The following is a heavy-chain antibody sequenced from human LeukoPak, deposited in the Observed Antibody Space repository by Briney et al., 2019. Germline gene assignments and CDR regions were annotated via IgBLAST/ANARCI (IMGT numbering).Heavy chain of an antibody. CDR1: GFIFSDAW. Sequence: GGSFRLSCTASGFIFSDAWMTWVRQAPGRGPEWVGRIKSKHDGGTTDYASSVRGRFTISRDDSENTLYLQMDSLRTDDTAVYYCSKDLPHTRAWALKYWGQGALVTVSS. J-gene: IGHJ4*02. CDR3: SKDLPHTRAWALKY. V-gene: IGHV3-15*01. CDR2: IKSKHDGGTT. D-gene: IGHD7-27*01.